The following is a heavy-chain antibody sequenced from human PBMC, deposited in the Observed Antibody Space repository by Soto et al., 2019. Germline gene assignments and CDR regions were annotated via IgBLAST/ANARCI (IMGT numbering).Heavy chain of an antibody. CDR2: IYYSGST. V-gene: IGHV4-59*01. J-gene: IGHJ4*02. Sequence: QVQLQESGPGLVKPSETLSLTCTVSGGSISSYYWSWIRQPPGNGLEWIGYIYYSGSTNYNPSLKSRVTISVDTSKNQFSLKLSSVTAADTAVYYCAIGRGYGSGSYDYWGQGTLLTVSS. CDR3: AIGRGYGSGSYDY. D-gene: IGHD3-10*01. CDR1: GGSISSYY.